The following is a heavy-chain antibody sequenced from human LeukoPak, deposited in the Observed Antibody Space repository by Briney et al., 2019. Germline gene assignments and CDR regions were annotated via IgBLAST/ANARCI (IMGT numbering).Heavy chain of an antibody. Sequence: ASVKVSYKASGYTFTGYYMHWVRQAPGQGLEWMGWINPNSGGTNYAQKFQGRVTMTRDTSVSTAYMELSRLRSDDTAVYYCAAFSSWIYFDYWGQGTLVTVSS. CDR1: GYTFTGYY. J-gene: IGHJ4*02. D-gene: IGHD6-13*01. V-gene: IGHV1-2*02. CDR2: INPNSGGT. CDR3: AAFSSWIYFDY.